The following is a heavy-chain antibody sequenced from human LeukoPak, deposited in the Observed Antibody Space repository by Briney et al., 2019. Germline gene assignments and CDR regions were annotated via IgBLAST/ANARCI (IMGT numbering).Heavy chain of an antibody. J-gene: IGHJ5*02. Sequence: SETLSLTCTVSGDSISSSSYYWGWIRQPPGKGLEWIGSISYSGGSYYTPSLRSRVTISVDTSKNQFSLKLSSVTAADTAVYYCARDPVPYYYGSGTPSWGQGTLVTVSS. CDR3: ARDPVPYYYGSGTPS. D-gene: IGHD3-10*01. CDR1: GDSISSSSYY. V-gene: IGHV4-39*07. CDR2: ISYSGGS.